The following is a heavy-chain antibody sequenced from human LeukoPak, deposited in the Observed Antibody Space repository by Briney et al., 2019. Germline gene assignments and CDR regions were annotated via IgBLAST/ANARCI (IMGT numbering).Heavy chain of an antibody. CDR1: GGSISSSSYY. J-gene: IGHJ4*02. V-gene: IGHV4-39*01. CDR3: VRQEVQNSDY. Sequence: SETLSLTCTVSGGSISSSSYYWGWIRQPPGKGLEWIGSIYYSGSTYYNPSLKSRVTISVDTSKNQFSLKLSSVTAADTAVYYCVRQEVQNSDYWGQGTLVTVSS. CDR2: IYYSGST. D-gene: IGHD1-1*01.